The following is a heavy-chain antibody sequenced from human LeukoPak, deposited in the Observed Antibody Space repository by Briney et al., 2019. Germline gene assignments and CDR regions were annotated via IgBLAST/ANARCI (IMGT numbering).Heavy chain of an antibody. CDR3: ASHYYDSSGYYLLNY. CDR1: GGSISSSSYY. V-gene: IGHV4-39*01. CDR2: IYYSGST. Sequence: PSETLSLTCTVSGGSISSSSYYWGWIRQPPGKGLEWIGSIYYSGSTYYNPSLKSRVTISVDTSKNQFSLKLSSVTAADTAVYYCASHYYDSSGYYLLNYWCQGTLVTVSS. D-gene: IGHD3-22*01. J-gene: IGHJ4*02.